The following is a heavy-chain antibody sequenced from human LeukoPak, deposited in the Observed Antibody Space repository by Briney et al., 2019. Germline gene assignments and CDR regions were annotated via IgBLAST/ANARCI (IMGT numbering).Heavy chain of an antibody. CDR1: GFTFSSYW. Sequence: PGGSLRLSCAASGFTFSSYWMHWVRQAPGKGLVWVSRINSDGTSTTYADSVKGRFTISRDNSKNTLYLQMNSLRAEDTAIYYCAKGLGSGWTGGLYWGQGTLVTVSS. CDR3: AKGLGSGWTGGLY. D-gene: IGHD6-19*01. V-gene: IGHV3-74*01. J-gene: IGHJ4*02. CDR2: INSDGTST.